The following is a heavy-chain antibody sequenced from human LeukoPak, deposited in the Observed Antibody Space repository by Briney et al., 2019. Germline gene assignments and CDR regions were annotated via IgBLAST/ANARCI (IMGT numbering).Heavy chain of an antibody. D-gene: IGHD3-10*01. CDR1: GGSINSYY. Sequence: PSETLSLTCTVSGGSINSYYWSWIRQPPGKGLECIGYIHYTGGTNYNPSLKSRVTISVDTSKSQFSLKLSSVTAADTAIYYCARGGHYGSGNDFRFDPWGQGTLVTVSS. CDR2: IHYTGGT. CDR3: ARGGHYGSGNDFRFDP. J-gene: IGHJ5*02. V-gene: IGHV4-59*01.